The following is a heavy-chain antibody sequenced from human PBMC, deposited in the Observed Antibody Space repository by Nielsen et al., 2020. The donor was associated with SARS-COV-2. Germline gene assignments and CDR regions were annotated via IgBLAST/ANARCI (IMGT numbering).Heavy chain of an antibody. CDR3: ARVLLGDTAPGIRWAYGMDV. CDR1: GYTFTSYY. J-gene: IGHJ6*02. D-gene: IGHD5-18*01. Sequence: ASVKVSCKASGYTFTSYYMHWVRQAPGQGLEWMGIINPSGGSTSYAQKFQGRVTMTRDTSTSTVYMELSSLRSEDTAVYYCARVLLGDTAPGIRWAYGMDVWGQGTTVTVSS. CDR2: INPSGGST. V-gene: IGHV1-46*01.